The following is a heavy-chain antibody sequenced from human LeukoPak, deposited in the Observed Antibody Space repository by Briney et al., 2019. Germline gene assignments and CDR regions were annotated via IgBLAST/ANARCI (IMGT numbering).Heavy chain of an antibody. CDR2: ISSSSSDI. CDR3: ATGYTSGTRIDY. Sequence: GGSLRLSCAASGFTFSAFSMNWVRQAPGKGLEWVSAISSSSSDIYYTGSVKGRFTISRDNANNFLYLQVSSLRAEDTAVYYCATGYTSGTRIDYWGQGTLVSVSS. CDR1: GFTFSAFS. V-gene: IGHV3-21*01. D-gene: IGHD6-19*01. J-gene: IGHJ4*02.